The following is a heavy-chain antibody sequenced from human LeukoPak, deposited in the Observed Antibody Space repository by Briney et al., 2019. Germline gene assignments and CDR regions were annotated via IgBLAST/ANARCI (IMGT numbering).Heavy chain of an antibody. J-gene: IGHJ4*02. Sequence: PGGSLRLSCAASGFTFSTYWTTWVRQAPGKGLEWVANIKPSGTETYYGDPVKGRFTISRDNAKNLLYLQMSSLRAEDTAVYSCGRFGDEAGIDNWGQGTLVTVSS. CDR2: IKPSGTET. CDR1: GFTFSTYW. CDR3: GRFGDEAGIDN. V-gene: IGHV3-7*01. D-gene: IGHD3-10*01.